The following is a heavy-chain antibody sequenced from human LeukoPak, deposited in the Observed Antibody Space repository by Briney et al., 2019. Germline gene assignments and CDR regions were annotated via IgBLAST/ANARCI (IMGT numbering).Heavy chain of an antibody. CDR2: ISYDGSNK. CDR3: AKVFFSGSYYAASDY. Sequence: GRSLRLSCAASGFTFSTYGMHWVRQAPGRGLEGVAVISYDGSNKYYADSVKGRFTISRDNSKNTLYLQMNSLRAEDTAVYYCAKVFFSGSYYAASDYWGQGTLVTVPS. J-gene: IGHJ4*02. CDR1: GFTFSTYG. D-gene: IGHD1-26*01. V-gene: IGHV3-30*18.